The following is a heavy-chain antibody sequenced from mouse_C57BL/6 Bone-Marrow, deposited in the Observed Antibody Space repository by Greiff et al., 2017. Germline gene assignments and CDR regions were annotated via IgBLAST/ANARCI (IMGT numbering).Heavy chain of an antibody. V-gene: IGHV5-12*01. CDR3: ARSYDYDVRFAY. J-gene: IGHJ3*01. CDR2: ISNGGGST. CDR1: GFTFSDYY. D-gene: IGHD2-4*01. Sequence: DVMLVESGGGLVQPGGSLKLSCAASGFTFSDYYMYWVRQTPEKRLEWVAYISNGGGSTYYPDPVKGRFTISRDHAKNTLYLQMSRLKSEDTAMYYCARSYDYDVRFAYWGQGTLVTVSA.